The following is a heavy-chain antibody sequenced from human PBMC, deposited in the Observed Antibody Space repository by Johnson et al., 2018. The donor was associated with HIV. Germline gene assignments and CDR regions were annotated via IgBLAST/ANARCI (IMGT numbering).Heavy chain of an antibody. Sequence: MLLVESGGGLVQPGVSLRLSCAASGFTFNNAWMNWVRQTPGKGLEWVSYISSSGSTIYYADSVKGRFTISRDNAKNSLYLQMNSLRAEDTAVYYCARWVDTTFDIWGQGTMVTVSS. V-gene: IGHV3-48*04. D-gene: IGHD5-18*01. J-gene: IGHJ3*02. CDR3: ARWVDTTFDI. CDR1: GFTFNNAW. CDR2: ISSSGSTI.